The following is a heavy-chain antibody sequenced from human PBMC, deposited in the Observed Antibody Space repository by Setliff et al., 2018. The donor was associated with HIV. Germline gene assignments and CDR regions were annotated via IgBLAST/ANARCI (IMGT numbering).Heavy chain of an antibody. CDR2: FYSGGRT. Sequence: GGSLRLSCAASGFTVSSNYMSWVRQAPGKGLEWVSVFYSGGRTYYANSVKGRFTISRDNSKNAVYLQMNSLKAEDTAVYYCARDGSRGGLPFYGMDVWGQGTTVTVSS. D-gene: IGHD3-16*01. V-gene: IGHV3-53*01. CDR1: GFTVSSNY. CDR3: ARDGSRGGLPFYGMDV. J-gene: IGHJ6*02.